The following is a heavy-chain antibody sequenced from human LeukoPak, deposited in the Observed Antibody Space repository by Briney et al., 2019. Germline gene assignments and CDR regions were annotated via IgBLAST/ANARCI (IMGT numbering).Heavy chain of an antibody. D-gene: IGHD3-3*01. CDR3: ASTYDFWSGYPYQIDY. Sequence: GGSLRLSCAASGFTFSDYYMSWIRQAPGKGLEWVSYISSSGSTIYYADSVKGRFTISRDNAKNSLYLQMNSLRAEDTAVYYCASTYDFWSGYPYQIDYWGQGTLVTVSS. CDR2: ISSSGSTI. J-gene: IGHJ4*02. CDR1: GFTFSDYY. V-gene: IGHV3-11*01.